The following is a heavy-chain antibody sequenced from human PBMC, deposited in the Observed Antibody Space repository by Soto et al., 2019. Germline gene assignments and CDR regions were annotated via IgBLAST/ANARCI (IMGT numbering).Heavy chain of an antibody. CDR1: GFTISSNA. CDR2: ISDRGDTT. Sequence: GGSLRLSCAASGFTISSNAMYWVRQAPGKGLEWVSAISDRGDTTHYADSVKGRFTISRDTSKNTLYLQLNTLRADDTAVYYCAKDKPGTTSFDYWGQGTLVTVSS. J-gene: IGHJ4*02. CDR3: AKDKPGTTSFDY. D-gene: IGHD1-1*01. V-gene: IGHV3-23*01.